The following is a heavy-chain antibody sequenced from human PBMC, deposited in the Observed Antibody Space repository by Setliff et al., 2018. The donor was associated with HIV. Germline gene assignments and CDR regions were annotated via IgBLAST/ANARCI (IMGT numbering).Heavy chain of an antibody. CDR3: ASYGGGSENDAFRV. CDR1: AGSIGSSTYY. Sequence: PSETLSLTCTVSAGSIGSSTYYWAWIRQPPGKGLEWIGTIYYSGSTYYSPSLKSRVTISVDTSKNQFSLNVNSVTAADTAVYYCASYGGGSENDAFRVWGQGTMVTVSS. CDR2: IYYSGST. J-gene: IGHJ3*01. V-gene: IGHV4-39*01. D-gene: IGHD4-17*01.